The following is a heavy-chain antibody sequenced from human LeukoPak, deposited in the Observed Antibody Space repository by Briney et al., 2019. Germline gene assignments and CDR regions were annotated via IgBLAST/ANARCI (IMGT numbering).Heavy chain of an antibody. CDR2: INPNSGGT. Sequence: ASVKVSCKASGYTFTGYYMHWLRQAPGQGLEWMGWINPNSGGTNYAQKFQGRVAMTRDTSISTAYMELSRLRSDDTAVYYCASYSPNGDYAFDYWGQGTLVTVSS. V-gene: IGHV1-2*02. CDR3: ASYSPNGDYAFDY. J-gene: IGHJ4*02. D-gene: IGHD4-17*01. CDR1: GYTFTGYY.